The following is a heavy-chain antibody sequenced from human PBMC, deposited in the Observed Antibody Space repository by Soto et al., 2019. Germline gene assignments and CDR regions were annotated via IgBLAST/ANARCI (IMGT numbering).Heavy chain of an antibody. CDR2: TYYNGDT. D-gene: IGHD6-19*01. CDR3: ARGPAYIDGWRTFDL. Sequence: PSETLCITCTVSADSFRGAEYYWSWIRQPLGKGPEWIGYTYYNGDTKYNPALRSRVTMSEDTSKNQFSLRLSSVTAADTAVYFCARGPAYIDGWRTFDLWGRGILVTVSS. J-gene: IGHJ4*02. CDR1: ADSFRGAEYY. V-gene: IGHV4-61*08.